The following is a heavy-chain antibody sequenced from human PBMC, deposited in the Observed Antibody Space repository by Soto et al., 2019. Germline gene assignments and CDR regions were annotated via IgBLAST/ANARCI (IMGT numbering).Heavy chain of an antibody. CDR2: IYYSGST. CDR1: GGSISSNNYF. Sequence: QLQLQESGPGLVKASETLSLTCTVSGGSISSNNYFWAWIRQSPGKGLEWIGTIYYSGSTYYNPSLKSRVTVHAPTSNIHFSLKLTSVTAADTAVDYCARQVGTPLPFDYWGQGTLVAVSS. D-gene: IGHD5-12*01. J-gene: IGHJ4*02. CDR3: ARQVGTPLPFDY. V-gene: IGHV4-39*01.